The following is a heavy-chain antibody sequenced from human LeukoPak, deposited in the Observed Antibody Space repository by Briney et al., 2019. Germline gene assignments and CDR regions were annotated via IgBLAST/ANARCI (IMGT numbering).Heavy chain of an antibody. V-gene: IGHV3-7*01. J-gene: IGHJ4*02. Sequence: SGGSLRLSCAASGFTFSSYWMSWVRQAPGKGLEWVANIKQDGSEKYYVDSVKGRFTISRDNTKNSLYLQMNSLRAEDTAVYYCASRYYGDYVDYWGQGTLVTVSS. CDR2: IKQDGSEK. D-gene: IGHD4-17*01. CDR3: ASRYYGDYVDY. CDR1: GFTFSSYW.